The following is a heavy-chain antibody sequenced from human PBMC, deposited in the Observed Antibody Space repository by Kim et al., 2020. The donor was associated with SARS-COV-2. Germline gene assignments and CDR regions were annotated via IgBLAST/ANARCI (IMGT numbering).Heavy chain of an antibody. CDR2: IYYSGST. J-gene: IGHJ4*02. V-gene: IGHV4-59*13. Sequence: SETLSLTCTVSGGSISSYYWSWIRQPPGKGLEWIGYIYYSGSTNYNPSLKSRVTISVDTSKNQFSLKLSSVTAADTAVYYCAKHHYVFWSRTLGGYFDYWGQGTRVTVSS. D-gene: IGHD3-3*01. CDR3: AKHHYVFWSRTLGGYFDY. CDR1: GGSISSYY.